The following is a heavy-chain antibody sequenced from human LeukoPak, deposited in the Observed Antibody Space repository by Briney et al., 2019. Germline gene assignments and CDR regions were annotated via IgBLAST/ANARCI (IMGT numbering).Heavy chain of an antibody. CDR2: ISWHSGSI. V-gene: IGHV3-9*01. D-gene: IGHD6-19*01. J-gene: IGHJ4*02. CDR3: AKDINPKDPYSSGWYTFDY. CDR1: GFTFDDYA. Sequence: PGRSLRLSCAASGFTFDDYAMHWVRQAPGKGLEWVSGISWHSGSIGYADSVKGRFTISRDNAKNSLYLQMNSLRAEDTALYYCAKDINPKDPYSSGWYTFDYWGQGALVTVSS.